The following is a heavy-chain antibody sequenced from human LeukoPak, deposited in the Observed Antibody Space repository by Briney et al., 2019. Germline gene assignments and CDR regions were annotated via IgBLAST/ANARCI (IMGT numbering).Heavy chain of an antibody. CDR2: IYTSGST. CDR3: ARDRYSYGSYYYYYYMDV. V-gene: IGHV4-61*02. CDR1: GGSISSGSYY. D-gene: IGHD5-18*01. J-gene: IGHJ6*03. Sequence: SSQTLSLTCTVSGGSISSGSYYWSWIRQPAGKGLEWIGRIYTSGSTNYNPSLKSRVNISVDTSKNQFSLKLSSVTAADTAVYYCARDRYSYGSYYYYYYMDVWGKGTTVTVSS.